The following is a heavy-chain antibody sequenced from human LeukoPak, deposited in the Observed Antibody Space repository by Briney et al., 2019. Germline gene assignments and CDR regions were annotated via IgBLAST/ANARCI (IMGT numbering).Heavy chain of an antibody. Sequence: GGSLRLSCVASTFTFSNSYMSCIRRAPGKGLEWISYISSSAGTIFYAGSVEGRFTVSRDNTKNSLYLQMNALRADDTAVYYCARTIGTGPLGHFDYWGQGTLVTVSS. CDR2: ISSSAGTI. D-gene: IGHD3/OR15-3a*01. J-gene: IGHJ4*02. V-gene: IGHV3-11*01. CDR1: TFTFSNSY. CDR3: ARTIGTGPLGHFDY.